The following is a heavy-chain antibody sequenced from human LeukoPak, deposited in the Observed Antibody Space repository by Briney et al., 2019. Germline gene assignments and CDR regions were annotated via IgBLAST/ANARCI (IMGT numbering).Heavy chain of an antibody. V-gene: IGHV3-7*01. D-gene: IGHD3-22*01. CDR3: ARDLYRIVVVPHYFDY. J-gene: IGHJ4*02. Sequence: GGSLRLSCAVSGFTFSSDWMIWVRQAPGKGLEWVANINPDGSEKNYVDSVRGRFTISRDNAKNSLYLQMNSLRAEDTAVYYCARDLYRIVVVPHYFDYWGQGTLVTVSS. CDR1: GFTFSSDW. CDR2: INPDGSEK.